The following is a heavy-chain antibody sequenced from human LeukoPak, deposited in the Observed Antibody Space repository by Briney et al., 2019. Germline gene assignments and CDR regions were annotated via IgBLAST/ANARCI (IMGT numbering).Heavy chain of an antibody. CDR1: TDSTNTYY. Sequence: SGTLSLTCSVSTDSTNTYYWSWIRQPPGKRLEWIGYVSYTGRTKYNPSLQSRVTISIDTSKSQFSLKLTSVTSADTAVYSCARLLDNDISGDPDTFDVWGQGTTVIVSS. J-gene: IGHJ3*01. CDR3: ARLLDNDISGDPDTFDV. D-gene: IGHD3-22*01. V-gene: IGHV4-59*01. CDR2: VSYTGRT.